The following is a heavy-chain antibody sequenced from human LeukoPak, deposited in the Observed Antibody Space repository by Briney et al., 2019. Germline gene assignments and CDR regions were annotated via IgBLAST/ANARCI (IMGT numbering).Heavy chain of an antibody. D-gene: IGHD2-2*01. Sequence: ASVKVSCKASGYTFTGYYMHWVRQAPGQGLEWMGWINPNSGGTNYAQKFQGRVTMTRDTSISTVNMEMSSLRSEDTAVYYCARMTGYCISTSCYGKNWFDPWGQGTLVTVSS. CDR1: GYTFTGYY. CDR2: INPNSGGT. CDR3: ARMTGYCISTSCYGKNWFDP. V-gene: IGHV1-2*02. J-gene: IGHJ5*02.